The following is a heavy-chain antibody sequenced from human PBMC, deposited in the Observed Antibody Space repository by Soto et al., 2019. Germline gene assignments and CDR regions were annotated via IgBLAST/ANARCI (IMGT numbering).Heavy chain of an antibody. J-gene: IGHJ4*02. Sequence: GGALRLSCAASGFTFSSCAMTWVRQAPGKGLEWVSLISGGTTSYADPVKGRFTISRDNSKNMLYLQMNSLRVEDTAVYYCAKCAGPFRSSWYFDYWGQGTLVTVSS. D-gene: IGHD6-13*01. V-gene: IGHV3-23*01. CDR3: AKCAGPFRSSWYFDY. CDR2: ISGGTT. CDR1: GFTFSSCA.